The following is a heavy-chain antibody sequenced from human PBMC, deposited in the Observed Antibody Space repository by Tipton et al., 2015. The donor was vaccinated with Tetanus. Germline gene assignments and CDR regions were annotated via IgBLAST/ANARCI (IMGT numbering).Heavy chain of an antibody. CDR3: AGGGIAAAVGGLDY. Sequence: TLSLACTVSGGSISSYYWSWIRQPPGKGLEWIGYIYYSGSTNYNPSPKSRVTISVDTSKNQFSLKLSSVTAADAAVYYCAGGGIAAAVGGLDYWGQGTLVTVSS. J-gene: IGHJ4*02. CDR2: IYYSGST. CDR1: GGSISSYY. V-gene: IGHV4-59*01. D-gene: IGHD6-13*01.